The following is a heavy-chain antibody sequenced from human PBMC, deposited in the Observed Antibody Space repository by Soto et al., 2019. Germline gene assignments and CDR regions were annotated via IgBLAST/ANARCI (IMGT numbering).Heavy chain of an antibody. D-gene: IGHD3-16*01. CDR3: ARQGSNGAYVYFPMDV. J-gene: IGHJ6*02. CDR2: IYPGDSDT. CDR1: GYRFNNYW. Sequence: GESLKISCKGSGYRFNNYWIGWVRQVPGKGLDWIGMIYPGDSDTTYSPSFQGQVTMSADKSTSTAYLEWSSLKASDTATYYCARQGSNGAYVYFPMDVWGQGTTVTVSS. V-gene: IGHV5-51*01.